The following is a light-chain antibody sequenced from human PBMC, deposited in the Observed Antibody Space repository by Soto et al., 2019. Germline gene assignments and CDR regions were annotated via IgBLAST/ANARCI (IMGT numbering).Light chain of an antibody. CDR1: SSDVGSYNL. CDR3: ATWDDSLNAAV. V-gene: IGLV2-14*02. Sequence: QSALTQPASVSGSPGQSITISCTGTSSDVGSYNLVSWYQQHPGKAPKFMIFEGNKRPSGLSNRFSGSKSGTSASLAISGLQSDDEAHYYCATWDDSLNAAVFGGGTQLTVL. J-gene: IGLJ7*01. CDR2: EGN.